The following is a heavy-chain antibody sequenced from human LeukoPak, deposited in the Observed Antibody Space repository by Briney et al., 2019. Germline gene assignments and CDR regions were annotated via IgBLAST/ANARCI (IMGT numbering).Heavy chain of an antibody. J-gene: IGHJ5*02. CDR1: GFTFTGHY. CDR3: ARSAYCSGGACYSPNKNFDT. Sequence: ASVKVSCKTSGFTFTGHYIHWVRQAPGQGLGYMCWINPNSGVTNYAQKFQGRVTMTRDTSISTAYMDLSSLRSDDTAVYYCARSAYCSGGACYSPNKNFDTWGQGTLVTVSS. V-gene: IGHV1-2*02. D-gene: IGHD2-15*01. CDR2: INPNSGVT.